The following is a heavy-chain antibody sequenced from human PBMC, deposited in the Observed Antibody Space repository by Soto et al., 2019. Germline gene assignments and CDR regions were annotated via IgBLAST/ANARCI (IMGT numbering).Heavy chain of an antibody. Sequence: SETLSLTCTVSGGSISSGGYYWSWIRRHPGKDLEWIGYIYYSGSTYYNPSLKSRVTISVDTSKNQFSLKLSSVTAADTAVYYCARGPRTGVDYWGQGTLVTVSS. V-gene: IGHV4-31*03. D-gene: IGHD2-8*02. CDR3: ARGPRTGVDY. J-gene: IGHJ4*02. CDR1: GGSISSGGYY. CDR2: IYYSGST.